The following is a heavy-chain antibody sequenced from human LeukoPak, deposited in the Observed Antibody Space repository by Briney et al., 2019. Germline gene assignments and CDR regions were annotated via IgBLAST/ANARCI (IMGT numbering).Heavy chain of an antibody. CDR3: ARGNGLEYYDILTGSMDV. CDR1: GYTFTSYD. V-gene: IGHV1-8*01. J-gene: IGHJ6*03. Sequence: ASVKVSCKASGYTFTSYDINWVRQATGQGLEWMGWMNPNSGNTGYAQKFQGRVTMTRNTSISTAYMELSSLRSEDTAVYYCARGNGLEYYDILTGSMDVWGKGTTVTVSS. D-gene: IGHD3-9*01. CDR2: MNPNSGNT.